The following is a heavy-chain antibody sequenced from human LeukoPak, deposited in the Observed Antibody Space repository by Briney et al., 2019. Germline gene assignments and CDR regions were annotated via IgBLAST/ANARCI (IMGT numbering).Heavy chain of an antibody. CDR3: ARAASGYGSGSLWAVDYYYYYMDV. CDR1: GGSISSSSYY. CDR2: IYYSGST. V-gene: IGHV4-39*07. J-gene: IGHJ6*03. Sequence: SETLSLTCTVSGGSISSSSYYWGWIRQPPGKGLEWIGSIYYSGSTYYNPSLKSRVTISVDTSKNQFSLQLNSVTPEDTAVYYCARAASGYGSGSLWAVDYYYYYMDVWGKGTTVTVSS. D-gene: IGHD3-10*01.